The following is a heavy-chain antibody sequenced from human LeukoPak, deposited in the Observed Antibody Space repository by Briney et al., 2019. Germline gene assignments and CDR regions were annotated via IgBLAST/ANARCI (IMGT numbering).Heavy chain of an antibody. Sequence: GAALQFSCKGAGCGFTSYWIGWVRQQPGKGLEGMGVINPGDADTRYSPSFQGQVTISVDNSISTPYLQSSSLKASDTAMYYCARLPSVRGVDRYFDYWGQGTLVTVSS. D-gene: IGHD3-10*01. CDR2: INPGDADT. V-gene: IGHV5-51*01. CDR1: GCGFTSYW. CDR3: ARLPSVRGVDRYFDY. J-gene: IGHJ4*02.